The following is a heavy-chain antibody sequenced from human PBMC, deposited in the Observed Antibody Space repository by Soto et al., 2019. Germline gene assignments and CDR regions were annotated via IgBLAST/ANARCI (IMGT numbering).Heavy chain of an antibody. CDR1: GASISNSY. CDR3: ARGGDNCSGGSCYALIWFDP. CDR2: IYYSGTT. Sequence: WETLSLTCTVSGASISNSYWSWIRQPPGKRLEWIGYIYYSGTTNYNPSLNSRVTISVDRSKNQFSLKLSSVTAADTAVYYCARGGDNCSGGSCYALIWFDPWGQGTLVTVSS. D-gene: IGHD2-15*01. V-gene: IGHV4-59*08. J-gene: IGHJ5*02.